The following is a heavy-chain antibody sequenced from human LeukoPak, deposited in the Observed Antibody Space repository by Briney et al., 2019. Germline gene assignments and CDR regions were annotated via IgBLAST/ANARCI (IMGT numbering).Heavy chain of an antibody. CDR2: IYYSGST. CDR1: GGSISSYY. J-gene: IGHJ6*02. Sequence: PSETLSLTCTVSGGSISSYYWSWIRQPPGKGLEWIGYIYYSGSTNYNPSLKSRVTISVDTSKNQFSLKLSSVTAADTAVYYCARGLRYDYVWGSYRYSPYGMDVWGQGNTVTVSS. CDR3: ARGLRYDYVWGSYRYSPYGMDV. D-gene: IGHD3-16*02. V-gene: IGHV4-59*01.